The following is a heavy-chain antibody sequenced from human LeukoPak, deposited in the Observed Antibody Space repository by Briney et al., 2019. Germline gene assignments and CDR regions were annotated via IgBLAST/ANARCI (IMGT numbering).Heavy chain of an antibody. CDR1: GGSFSGYY. Sequence: SETLSLTCAVYGGSFSGYYWSWIRQPPGEGLEWIGEINHSGSTNYNPSLKSRVTISVDTSKNQFSLKLSSVTAADTAVYYCAREFRPDSSGYYIDYWGQGTLVTVSS. J-gene: IGHJ4*02. CDR2: INHSGST. V-gene: IGHV4-34*01. D-gene: IGHD3-22*01. CDR3: AREFRPDSSGYYIDY.